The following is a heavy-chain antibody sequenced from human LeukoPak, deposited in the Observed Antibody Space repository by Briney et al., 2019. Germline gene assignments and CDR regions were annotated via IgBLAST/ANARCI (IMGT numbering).Heavy chain of an antibody. D-gene: IGHD3-22*01. J-gene: IGHJ3*02. CDR1: GYTFTSYY. CDR3: VRDKNRDSSGYYYNAFDI. Sequence: ASVKVSCKAAGYTFTSYYMHWVRQAPGQGLEWMGIINPSGGSTNYAQKFQGRVTITTDESTSTAYMELSSLRSEDTAVYYCVRDKNRDSSGYYYNAFDIWGQGTMVTVSS. V-gene: IGHV1-46*01. CDR2: INPSGGST.